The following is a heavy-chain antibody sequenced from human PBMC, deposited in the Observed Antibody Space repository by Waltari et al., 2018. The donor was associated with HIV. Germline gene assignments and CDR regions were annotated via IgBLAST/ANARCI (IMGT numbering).Heavy chain of an antibody. D-gene: IGHD1-26*01. CDR2: IYPADSDT. J-gene: IGHJ3*01. CDR1: GYSFVSFW. Sequence: LVQSGAEVKKLAQSLKISCQASGYSFVSFWIGWVRQTPGKGLAWVGNIYPADSDTKYRPTFEGQVTMSRDETVNTAYLQWRRLKSSDTGTYFCARVGMGAGDAFDGWGQGTTVTVSS. CDR3: ARVGMGAGDAFDG. V-gene: IGHV5-51*01.